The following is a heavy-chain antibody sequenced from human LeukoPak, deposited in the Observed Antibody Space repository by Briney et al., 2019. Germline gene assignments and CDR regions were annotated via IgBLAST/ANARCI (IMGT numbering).Heavy chain of an antibody. CDR2: IYYSGST. CDR3: ARVREYNPDY. D-gene: IGHD3-10*01. CDR1: GGSISSRSYY. J-gene: IGHJ4*02. V-gene: IGHV4-39*07. Sequence: SETLSLTCTVSGGSISSRSYYWGWIRQPPGKGLEWIGSIYYSGSTYYNPSLKSRVTISVDTSKNQFSLKLSSVTAADTAVYYCARVREYNPDYWGQGTLVTVSS.